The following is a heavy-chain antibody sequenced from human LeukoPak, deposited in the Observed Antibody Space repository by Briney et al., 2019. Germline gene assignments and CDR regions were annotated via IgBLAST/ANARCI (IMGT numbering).Heavy chain of an antibody. Sequence: SETLSLTCTVSGGSISSYYWSWIRQPPGKGLEWIGYIYYSGSTNYNPSLKSRVTISVDTSKNQFSLKLSSVTAAETAVYYCARCGYSGYDDAFDIWGQGTMVTVSS. CDR2: IYYSGST. D-gene: IGHD5-12*01. CDR1: GGSISSYY. CDR3: ARCGYSGYDDAFDI. J-gene: IGHJ3*02. V-gene: IGHV4-59*01.